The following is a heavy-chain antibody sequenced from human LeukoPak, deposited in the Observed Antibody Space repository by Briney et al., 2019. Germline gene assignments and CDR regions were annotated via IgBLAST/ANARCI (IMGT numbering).Heavy chain of an antibody. V-gene: IGHV3-74*01. Sequence: GGSLRLSCAASGFTFSKYWMLWVRQAPGKGLESVSRINTDGTVTTYAGSVKGRFTVSRDNADNTMFLQMNSVRDEDTAVCYCATKQWLAPPPGSWGQGTPVTVSS. J-gene: IGHJ5*02. D-gene: IGHD6-19*01. CDR1: GFTFSKYW. CDR3: ATKQWLAPPPGS. CDR2: INTDGTVT.